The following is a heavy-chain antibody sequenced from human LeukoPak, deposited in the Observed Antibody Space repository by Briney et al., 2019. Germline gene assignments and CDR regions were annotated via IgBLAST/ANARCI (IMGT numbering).Heavy chain of an antibody. CDR3: AREMGYMVRGVLPSDY. CDR1: GFTFSSFS. V-gene: IGHV3-21*01. J-gene: IGHJ4*02. D-gene: IGHD3-10*01. Sequence: GGSLRLSCAASGFTFSSFSMNWVRQAPGKGLEWVSSISTTSSYIYYADSVRGRFTISRDNAENSLYLQMNSLRAEDTAVYYCAREMGYMVRGVLPSDYWGQGTLVTVSS. CDR2: ISTTSSYI.